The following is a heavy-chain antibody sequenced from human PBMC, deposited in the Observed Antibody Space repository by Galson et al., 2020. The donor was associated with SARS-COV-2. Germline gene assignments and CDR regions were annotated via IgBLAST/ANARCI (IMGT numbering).Heavy chain of an antibody. D-gene: IGHD4-4*01. CDR3: AKVHLPDYSNYPLGY. Sequence: TGGSLRLSCAASGFTFTSYAMSWVRQAPGKGLEWVSTISDSGGSTYYADSVKGRFTISRDNSKNTLYLQMNSLRAEDTAVYFCAKVHLPDYSNYPLGYWGQGTLVTVSS. V-gene: IGHV3-23*01. J-gene: IGHJ4*02. CDR2: ISDSGGST. CDR1: GFTFTSYA.